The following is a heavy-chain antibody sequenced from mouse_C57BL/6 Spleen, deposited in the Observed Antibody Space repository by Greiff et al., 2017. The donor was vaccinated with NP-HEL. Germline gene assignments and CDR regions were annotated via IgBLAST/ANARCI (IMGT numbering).Heavy chain of an antibody. V-gene: IGHV1-50*01. CDR1: GYTFTSYW. Sequence: QVQLQQPGAELVKPGASVKLSCKASGYTFTSYWMQWVKQRPGQGLEWIGEIDPSDSYTNYNPKFKGKATLTVDTSSSTAYMQLSSLTSEDSAVYYCARSVYSNPFAYWGQGTLVTVSA. CDR3: ARSVYSNPFAY. J-gene: IGHJ3*01. D-gene: IGHD2-5*01. CDR2: IDPSDSYT.